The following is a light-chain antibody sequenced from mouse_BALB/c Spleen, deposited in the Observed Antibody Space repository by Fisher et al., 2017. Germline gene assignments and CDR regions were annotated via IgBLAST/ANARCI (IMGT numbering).Light chain of an antibody. J-gene: IGKJ2*01. V-gene: IGKV4-68*01. Sequence: IVMTQSTAIMSASPGEKVTMTCSASSSVSYMHWYQQKPRSSPKPWIYLTSKLASGVPARFSGSGSGTSYSLTISSMEAEDAATYYCQQWSSNPPMYTFGGGTKLEIK. CDR3: QQWSSNPPMYT. CDR2: LTS. CDR1: SSVSY.